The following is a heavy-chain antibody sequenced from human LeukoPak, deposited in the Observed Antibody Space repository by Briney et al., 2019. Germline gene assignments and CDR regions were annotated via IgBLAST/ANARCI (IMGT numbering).Heavy chain of an antibody. CDR2: MYTDGYT. V-gene: IGHV3-66*01. CDR1: GFTVSGNY. Sequence: GGSLRLSCAASGFTVSGNYLSWVRQAPGKGLEWISVMYTDGYTYYADSVKDRFTISRDNSKNTLYLQMNSLRAEDTAVYYCARDGGGGRYLEGYFDYWGQGTLVTVSS. D-gene: IGHD1-14*01. CDR3: ARDGGGGRYLEGYFDY. J-gene: IGHJ4*02.